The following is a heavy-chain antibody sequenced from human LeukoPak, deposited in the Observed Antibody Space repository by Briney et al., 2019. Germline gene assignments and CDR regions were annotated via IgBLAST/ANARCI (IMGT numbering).Heavy chain of an antibody. V-gene: IGHV4-34*01. CDR2: INHSGST. CDR1: GGSFSGYY. J-gene: IGHJ4*02. D-gene: IGHD3-16*01. CDR3: ARGIATFRY. Sequence: PSETLSLTCAVYGGSFSGYYWSWIRQPPGKGLEWIGEINHSGSTNYNPSLKSRVTISVDTSKNQFSLKLSSVTAADTAVYYCARGIATFRYWGQGTLVTVSS.